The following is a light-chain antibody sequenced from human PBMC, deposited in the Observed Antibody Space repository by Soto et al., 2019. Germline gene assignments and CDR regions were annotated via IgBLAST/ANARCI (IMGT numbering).Light chain of an antibody. CDR2: GAS. Sequence: EIVMTQSPATLSVSPGERATLSWRASQSVSSSLAWYQQKPGQAPRLLIYGASTRATGIPARFSGSGSGTEFTLTISSLQSEDFAVYYSQQYNNRPPITFGQGTRLEIK. CDR1: QSVSSS. CDR3: QQYNNRPPIT. V-gene: IGKV3D-15*01. J-gene: IGKJ5*01.